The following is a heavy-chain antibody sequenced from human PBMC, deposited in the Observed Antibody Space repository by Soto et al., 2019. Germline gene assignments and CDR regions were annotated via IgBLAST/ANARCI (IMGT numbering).Heavy chain of an antibody. J-gene: IGHJ4*02. D-gene: IGHD6-13*01. CDR1: GGSISSVDYY. V-gene: IGHV4-30-4*01. Sequence: SETLSLPCTFSGGSISSVDYYWSLIRQPPGKGLEWIGYIYYGGSTYYNPSLKSRVTISVDTSKNQFSLKLSSVTAADTAVYYCARWEQQLDHFDYWGQGTLVTVSS. CDR2: IYYGGST. CDR3: ARWEQQLDHFDY.